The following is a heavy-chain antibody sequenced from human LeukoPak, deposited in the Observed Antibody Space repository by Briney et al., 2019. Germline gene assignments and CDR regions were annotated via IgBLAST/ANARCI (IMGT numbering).Heavy chain of an antibody. CDR2: IYYSGST. CDR3: ARVTCSSTSCYGAGFDP. J-gene: IGHJ5*02. Sequence: SETLSLTCTVSGGSISSSSYYWDWIRQPPGKGLEWIGSIYYSGSTYYNPSLKSRVTISVDTSKNQFSLKLSSVTAADTAVYYCARVTCSSTSCYGAGFDPWGQGTLVTVSS. D-gene: IGHD2-2*01. CDR1: GGSISSSSYY. V-gene: IGHV4-39*07.